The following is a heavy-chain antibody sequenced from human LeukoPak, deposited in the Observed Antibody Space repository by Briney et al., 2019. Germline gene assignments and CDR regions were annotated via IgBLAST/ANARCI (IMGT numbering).Heavy chain of an antibody. V-gene: IGHV3-30*02. CDR3: ARASGDILTAQYYYYGMDV. D-gene: IGHD3-9*01. CDR1: GFTFSSYG. Sequence: GGSLRLSCAASGFTFSSYGMHWVCQAPGKGLEWVAFIRYDGSNKYYADSVKGRFTISRDNSKNTLYLQMNSLRAEDTAVYCCARASGDILTAQYYYYGMDVWGQGTTVTVSS. CDR2: IRYDGSNK. J-gene: IGHJ6*02.